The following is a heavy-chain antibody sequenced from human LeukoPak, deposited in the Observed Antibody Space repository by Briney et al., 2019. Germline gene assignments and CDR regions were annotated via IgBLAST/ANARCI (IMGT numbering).Heavy chain of an antibody. V-gene: IGHV3-33*01. J-gene: IGHJ3*02. CDR2: IWYDGSNK. Sequence: AGRSLRLSCAASGFTFSSYGMHWVRQAPGKGLEWVAVIWYDGSNKYYADSVKGRFTISRDNSKNTLYLQMNSLRAEDTAVYYCARGVGGRIVGTLTEWDDAFDIWCQGTMVTVSS. D-gene: IGHD1-26*01. CDR1: GFTFSSYG. CDR3: ARGVGGRIVGTLTEWDDAFDI.